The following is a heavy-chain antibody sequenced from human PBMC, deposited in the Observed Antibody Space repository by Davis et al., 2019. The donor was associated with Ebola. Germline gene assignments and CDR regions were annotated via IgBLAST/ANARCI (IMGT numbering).Heavy chain of an antibody. CDR2: ISYDGSRE. D-gene: IGHD2-2*01. Sequence: GESLKISCAASGFTFDDYGMHWVRQSPGKGLEWVAVISYDGSREDYADSVKGRFSISRDNSNNTVFLEMNSLRPEDTAVYFCAKDGDVLRLPASNYFASWGQGTLVAVSS. J-gene: IGHJ4*02. CDR1: GFTFDDYG. V-gene: IGHV3-30*18. CDR3: AKDGDVLRLPASNYFAS.